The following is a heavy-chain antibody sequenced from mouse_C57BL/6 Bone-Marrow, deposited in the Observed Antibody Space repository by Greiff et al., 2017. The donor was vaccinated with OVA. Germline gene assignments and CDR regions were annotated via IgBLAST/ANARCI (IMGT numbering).Heavy chain of an antibody. CDR3: TTVYYGNYGGYAMDY. CDR1: GFNIKDYY. CDR2: IDPEDGDT. D-gene: IGHD2-1*01. Sequence: EVMLVESGAELVRPGASVKLSCTASGFNIKDYYMHWVKQRPEQGLEWIGRIDPEDGDTEYAPKFQGKATMTADTSSNTAYLQLSSLTSEDTAVYYCTTVYYGNYGGYAMDYWGQGTSVTVSS. J-gene: IGHJ4*01. V-gene: IGHV14-1*01.